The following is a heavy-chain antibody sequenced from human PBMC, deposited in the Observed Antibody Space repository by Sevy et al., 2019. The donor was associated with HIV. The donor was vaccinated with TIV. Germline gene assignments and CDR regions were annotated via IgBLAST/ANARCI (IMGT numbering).Heavy chain of an antibody. D-gene: IGHD5-18*01. CDR3: VRLVTAVVYYFDY. V-gene: IGHV4-38-2*02. Sequence: SETLSLTCTVSGYSISSGYYWGWIRQSPGKGLEWIGSFYLGASTYYNPSLKSRVTISPDSSKNQFSLKLNSVTAADTAVYFCVRLVTAVVYYFDYWGQGTLVTVSS. CDR2: FYLGAST. J-gene: IGHJ4*02. CDR1: GYSISSGYY.